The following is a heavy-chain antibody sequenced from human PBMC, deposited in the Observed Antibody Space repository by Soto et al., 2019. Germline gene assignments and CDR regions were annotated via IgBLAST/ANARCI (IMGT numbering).Heavy chain of an antibody. CDR3: AREIAARPYYYYGMDV. CDR2: ISHDGNNT. Sequence: GGSLRLSCAASGFTFSSYAMYWVRQAPGKGLEWMAFISHDGNNTYYADSVKGRFSISRDNSKNTLYLQMNSLRAEDTAVYYCAREIAARPYYYYGMDVWGQGTTVTVSS. D-gene: IGHD6-6*01. J-gene: IGHJ6*02. V-gene: IGHV3-30-3*01. CDR1: GFTFSSYA.